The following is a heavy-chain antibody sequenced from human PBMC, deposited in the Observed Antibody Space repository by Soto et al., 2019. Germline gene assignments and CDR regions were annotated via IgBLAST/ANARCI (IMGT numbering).Heavy chain of an antibody. CDR2: LSNNGINT. D-gene: IGHD6-19*01. J-gene: IGHJ4*02. CDR1: GFTFSTYT. CDR3: VRECSLSVAAPGY. V-gene: IGHV3-30-3*01. Sequence: QVELVESGGGVVQPGRSLRLSCAASGFTFSTYTMYWVRQAPGKGLEWVAGLSNNGINTDYADSVKGRFTISRDNSMHTLHLQMNSLRAEDTAVYFCVRECSLSVAAPGYWGQGTLVTVSS.